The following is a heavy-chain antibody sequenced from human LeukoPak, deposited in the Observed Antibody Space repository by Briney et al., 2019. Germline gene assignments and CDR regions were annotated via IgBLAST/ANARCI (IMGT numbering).Heavy chain of an antibody. D-gene: IGHD1-7*01. CDR3: AKAPSITGTTRFDP. J-gene: IGHJ5*02. CDR2: ISGSGGST. Sequence: HPGGSLRLSCAASGFTFSSYAMSWVRQAPGKGLEWVSAISGSGGSTYYADSVKGRFTISRDNSKNTLYLQMNSLRADDTAVYYCAKAPSITGTTRFDPWGQGTLVTVSS. V-gene: IGHV3-23*01. CDR1: GFTFSSYA.